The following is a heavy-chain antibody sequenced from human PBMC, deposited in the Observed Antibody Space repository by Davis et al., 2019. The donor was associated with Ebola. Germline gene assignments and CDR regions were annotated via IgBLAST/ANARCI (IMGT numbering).Heavy chain of an antibody. D-gene: IGHD3-3*01. CDR3: ARDVVRVPYYDFWSGYYLSDAFDI. Sequence: SVPVPRLASLYTFTRYYLHWLRQPPGQGREGMGWMNPNCGNTDHAPKFQGRVTMTRDTSTSTVYMELNSLRSEYTAVYYCARDVVRVPYYDFWSGYYLSDAFDIWGQGTMVTVSS. CDR1: LYTFTRYY. J-gene: IGHJ3*02. V-gene: IGHV1-46*01. CDR2: MNPNCGNT.